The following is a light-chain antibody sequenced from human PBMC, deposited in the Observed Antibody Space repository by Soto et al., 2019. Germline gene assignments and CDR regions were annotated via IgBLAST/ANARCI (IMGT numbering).Light chain of an antibody. Sequence: EIVMTQSPATLSVSPGERATLSCRASQSVSSNLAWYQQKPGQAPRLLIYGASTRATGIPARFSGSGSGTAFTITISSLQSEDFAVYYCQQYNNWSGWTFGQGTKVEIK. CDR2: GAS. V-gene: IGKV3-15*01. CDR1: QSVSSN. CDR3: QQYNNWSGWT. J-gene: IGKJ1*01.